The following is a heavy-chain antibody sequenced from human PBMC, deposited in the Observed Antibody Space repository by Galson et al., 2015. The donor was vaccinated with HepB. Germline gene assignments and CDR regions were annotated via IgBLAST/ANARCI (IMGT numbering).Heavy chain of an antibody. CDR1: GFTFGDYG. J-gene: IGHJ4*02. D-gene: IGHD3-10*01. V-gene: IGHV3-9*01. CDR3: AKDSHGSGTYPNN. Sequence: SLRLSCAASGFTFGDYGMYWVRQAPGKGLEWVSGISWNSGSRDYADSVKGRFTISRDTAKNFLYLQMNSLRPEDTAFYYCAKDSHGSGTYPNNWGQGTLVTVSS. CDR2: ISWNSGSR.